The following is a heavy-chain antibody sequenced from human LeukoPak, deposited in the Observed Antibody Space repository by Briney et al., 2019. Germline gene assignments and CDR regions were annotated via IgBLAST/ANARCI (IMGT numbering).Heavy chain of an antibody. V-gene: IGHV1-69*04. D-gene: IGHD2-2*01. CDR3: ARPAAPNSCSNNLCYLDY. CDR2: IIPILGIA. CDR1: GGTFSSYA. Sequence: SVTVSCKASGGTFSSYAISWVRQAPGQGLEWMGRIIPILGIANYAQKFQGRVTITADKSTSTAYMELSSLRSEDTPVYYCARPAAPNSCSNNLCYLDYWGQGTLVTVSS. J-gene: IGHJ4*02.